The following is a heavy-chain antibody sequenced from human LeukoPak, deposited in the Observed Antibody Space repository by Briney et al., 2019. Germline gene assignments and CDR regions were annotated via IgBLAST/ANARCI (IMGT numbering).Heavy chain of an antibody. CDR1: GGTFSSYA. V-gene: IGHV1-69*06. Sequence: SVKVSCKASGGTFSSYAISWVRQAPGQGLEWMGGIIPIFGTANYAQKFQGRVTITADKFTSTAYMELSSLRSEDTAVYYCARSHSSGWYRYYFDYWGQGTLVTVSS. CDR2: IIPIFGTA. CDR3: ARSHSSGWYRYYFDY. J-gene: IGHJ4*02. D-gene: IGHD6-19*01.